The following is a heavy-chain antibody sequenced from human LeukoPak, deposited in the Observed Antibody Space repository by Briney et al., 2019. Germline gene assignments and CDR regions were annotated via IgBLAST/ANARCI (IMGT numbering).Heavy chain of an antibody. V-gene: IGHV1-8*01. Sequence: GASVKVSCKASGYTFTSYDINWVRQAAGQGREWMGWMNPNSGNTGYSQKLQGRIIMTRNSSISTAYMELSSLRSEDTAVYYCARRFLGSRGYYFDYWGQGTLVTVSS. J-gene: IGHJ4*02. CDR2: MNPNSGNT. CDR3: ARRFLGSRGYYFDY. D-gene: IGHD3-10*01. CDR1: GYTFTSYD.